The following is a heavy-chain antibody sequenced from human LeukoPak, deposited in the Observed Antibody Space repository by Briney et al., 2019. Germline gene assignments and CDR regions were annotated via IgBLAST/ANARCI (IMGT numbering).Heavy chain of an antibody. CDR2: IIPIFGTA. V-gene: IGHV1-69*13. CDR1: GGTFSSYA. CDR3: AREAKVEDWFDP. Sequence: ASVKVSCKASGGTFSSYAISWVRQAPGQGLEWMGGIIPIFGTANYAQKFQGRVTITADESTSTAYMGLSSLRSEDTAVYYCAREAKVEDWFDPWGQGTLVTVSS. J-gene: IGHJ5*02.